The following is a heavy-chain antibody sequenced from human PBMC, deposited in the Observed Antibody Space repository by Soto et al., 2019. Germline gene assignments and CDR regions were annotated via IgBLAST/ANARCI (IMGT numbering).Heavy chain of an antibody. V-gene: IGHV3-23*01. CDR3: AKPLPTGYYFPFDS. Sequence: EVQLLESGGGLVQPGGSLRLSCAASGFTFSVYAMSWVRQPPGKGLEWVSTISGSGGSTYYADSVKGRFTISRDNSKNKLYLQMNSLRAEDTAVYYCAKPLPTGYYFPFDSWGQGTLVTVSS. CDR1: GFTFSVYA. CDR2: ISGSGGST. J-gene: IGHJ4*02. D-gene: IGHD3-9*01.